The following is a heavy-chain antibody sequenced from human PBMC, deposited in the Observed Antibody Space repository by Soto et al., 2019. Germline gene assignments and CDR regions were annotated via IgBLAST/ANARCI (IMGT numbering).Heavy chain of an antibody. CDR3: ARDNSSSGYSSLPYYYYGMDV. CDR2: IYYSGST. Sequence: SETLSLTCTVSGGSISSGGYYWSWIRQHPGKGLEWIGYIYYSGSTYYNPSLKSRVTISVDTSKNQFSLKLSSVTAADTAVYYCARDNSSSGYSSLPYYYYGMDVWGQGTTVTVSS. J-gene: IGHJ6*02. V-gene: IGHV4-31*03. D-gene: IGHD3-22*01. CDR1: GGSISSGGYY.